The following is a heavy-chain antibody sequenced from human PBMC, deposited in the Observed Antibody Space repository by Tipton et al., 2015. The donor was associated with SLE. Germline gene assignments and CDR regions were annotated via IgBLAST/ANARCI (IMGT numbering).Heavy chain of an antibody. J-gene: IGHJ4*02. CDR1: GYSISSGYY. CDR2: IYHSGST. D-gene: IGHD6-13*01. V-gene: IGHV4-38-2*02. Sequence: TLSLTCTVSGYSISSGYYWGWIRQPPGKGLEWIGSIYHSGSTYYNPSLKSRVTISVDTSKNQFSLKLSSVTAADTAVYYCARRIAAAAPFDYWGQGTLVTVSS. CDR3: ARRIAAAAPFDY.